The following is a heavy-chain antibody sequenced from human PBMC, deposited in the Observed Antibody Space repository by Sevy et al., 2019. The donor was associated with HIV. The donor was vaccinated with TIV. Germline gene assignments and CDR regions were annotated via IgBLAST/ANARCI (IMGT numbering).Heavy chain of an antibody. CDR1: GFTFSTYW. J-gene: IGHJ3*02. CDR2: MNQDGSDK. D-gene: IGHD2-21*01. V-gene: IGHV3-7*01. Sequence: GGSLRLSCEASGFTFSTYWMTWIRQAPGKGLEWVANMNQDGSDKFYVDSVKGRFTISRENAKKTLFLQMNRLRAEDTAMYYCTRDIKPRCGDYSCDAFDIWGQGTMVTVSS. CDR3: TRDIKPRCGDYSCDAFDI.